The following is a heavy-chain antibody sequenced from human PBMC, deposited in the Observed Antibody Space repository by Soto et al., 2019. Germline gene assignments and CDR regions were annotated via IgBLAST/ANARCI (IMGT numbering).Heavy chain of an antibody. Sequence: QVQLVESGGGVVQPGRSLRLSCAASGFTFSSYGLHWVRQALGKGLEWVAFISYDGRNKYYADSVKGRFTISRDNSKNTLYLQINNLRPEDTAVYYCAKDGSSPSRLNWYFDLWGRGTLVTVSS. J-gene: IGHJ2*01. V-gene: IGHV3-30*18. CDR3: AKDGSSPSRLNWYFDL. CDR2: ISYDGRNK. D-gene: IGHD6-13*01. CDR1: GFTFSSYG.